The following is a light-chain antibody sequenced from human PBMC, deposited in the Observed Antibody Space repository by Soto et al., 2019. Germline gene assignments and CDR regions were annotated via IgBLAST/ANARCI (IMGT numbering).Light chain of an antibody. CDR3: SSYRSSSTSYV. J-gene: IGLJ1*01. CDR2: DVS. CDR1: SSDVGGYNY. V-gene: IGLV2-14*01. Sequence: QSVLTQPASVSGSPGQSITISCTGTSSDVGGYNYVSWYQQHPGKAPKLMIYDVSNRPSGLSNRFSGSKSGNTASLTISGLQTEDEADYFCSSYRSSSTSYVFGTGTKVTVL.